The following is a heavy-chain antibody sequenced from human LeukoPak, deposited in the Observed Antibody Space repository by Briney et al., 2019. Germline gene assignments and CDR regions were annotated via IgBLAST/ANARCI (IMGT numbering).Heavy chain of an antibody. J-gene: IGHJ4*02. V-gene: IGHV1-69*13. D-gene: IGHD3-22*01. CDR1: GGTFSSYA. CDR2: IIPIFGTA. CDR3: ATRGGMGNYYDSSGYLPDY. Sequence: GASVTVSCTASGGTFSSYAISWVRQAPGQGLEWMGGIIPIFGTANYAQKFQGRVTITADESTSTAYMELSSLRSEDTAVYYCATRGGMGNYYDSSGYLPDYWGQGTLVTVSS.